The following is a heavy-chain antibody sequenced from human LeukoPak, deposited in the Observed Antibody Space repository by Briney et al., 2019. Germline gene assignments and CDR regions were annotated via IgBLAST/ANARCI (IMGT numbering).Heavy chain of an antibody. CDR3: ARLLNDYGDNWFDP. J-gene: IGHJ5*02. V-gene: IGHV3-21*01. CDR1: GFTFSTYG. Sequence: PGGSLRLSCAASGFTFSTYGMNWVRQAPGKGLEWVSSITSSSGYIYYADSVKGRFTISRDNAKNSLYLQMNSLRAEDTAVYYCARLLNDYGDNWFDPWGQGALVTVSS. D-gene: IGHD4-17*01. CDR2: ITSSSGYI.